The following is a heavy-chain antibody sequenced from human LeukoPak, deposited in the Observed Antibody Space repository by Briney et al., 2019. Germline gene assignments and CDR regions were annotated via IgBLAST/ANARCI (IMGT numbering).Heavy chain of an antibody. CDR1: GGSISSGGYS. Sequence: PSQTLSLTCAVSGGSISSGGYSWSWIRQPPGKGLEWIGYIYHSGSTNYNPSLKSRVTISVDTSKNQFSLKLSSVTAADTAVYYCATAPGSYYDYWGQGTLVTVSS. CDR3: ATAPGSYYDY. J-gene: IGHJ4*02. CDR2: IYHSGST. V-gene: IGHV4-30-2*02. D-gene: IGHD1-26*01.